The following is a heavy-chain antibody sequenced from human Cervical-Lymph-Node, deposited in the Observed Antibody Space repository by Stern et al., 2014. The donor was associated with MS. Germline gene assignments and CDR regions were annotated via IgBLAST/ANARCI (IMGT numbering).Heavy chain of an antibody. D-gene: IGHD5-18*01. CDR1: GYTLTELS. Sequence: QVQLLQPGAEVKKPGASVKVSCKVSGYTLTELSMHWVRQAPGKGLEWMGGFDPEDGETIYAQKFQGRVTMTEDTSTDTAYMELSSLRSEDTAVYYCATGIQLWYYFDYWGQGTLVTVSS. V-gene: IGHV1-24*01. CDR3: ATGIQLWYYFDY. CDR2: FDPEDGET. J-gene: IGHJ4*02.